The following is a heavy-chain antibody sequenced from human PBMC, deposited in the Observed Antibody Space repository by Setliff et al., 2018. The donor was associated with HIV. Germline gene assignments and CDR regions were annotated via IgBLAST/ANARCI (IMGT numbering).Heavy chain of an antibody. Sequence: SVKVPCKTSGGSFDMHTISWVRQAPGQGLEFVGRIIPIIDTTNYAQKFQGRVTITADKSANTTYMELRSLRSEDTAIYYCATMSRSSRNWAIFDYWGQGVLVTVSS. J-gene: IGHJ4*02. D-gene: IGHD6-13*01. CDR1: GGSFDMHT. CDR2: IIPIIDTT. V-gene: IGHV1-69*08. CDR3: ATMSRSSRNWAIFDY.